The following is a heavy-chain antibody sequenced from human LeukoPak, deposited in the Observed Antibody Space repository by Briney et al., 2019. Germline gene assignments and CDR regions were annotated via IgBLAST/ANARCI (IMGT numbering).Heavy chain of an antibody. CDR3: AKATTISAAGSHFVY. Sequence: PGGSLRLSCVDSGFTSSSYAMSWVRHAPGGGLELVSAISGNGGTTYYADSVKGSFTISRDNSKNTLYLQMNSLRAEDTAVFYCAKATTISAAGSHFVYWGQGTLVTVSS. CDR1: GFTSSSYA. CDR2: ISGNGGTT. J-gene: IGHJ4*02. D-gene: IGHD6-13*01. V-gene: IGHV3-23*01.